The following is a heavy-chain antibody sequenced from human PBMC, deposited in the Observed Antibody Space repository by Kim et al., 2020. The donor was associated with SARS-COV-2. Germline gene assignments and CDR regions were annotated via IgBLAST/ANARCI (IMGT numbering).Heavy chain of an antibody. V-gene: IGHV3-53*04. J-gene: IGHJ6*02. CDR1: GFTVSSNY. D-gene: IGHD2-15*01. CDR3: ARAAQGYCSGGSCPLGMDV. Sequence: GGSLRLSCAASGFTVSSNYMSWVRQAPGKGLEWVSVIYSGGITYYADSVKGRFTISRHNSKNTLYLQMNSLRAEDTAVYYCARAAQGYCSGGSCPLGMDVWGQGTTVTVSS. CDR2: IYSGGIT.